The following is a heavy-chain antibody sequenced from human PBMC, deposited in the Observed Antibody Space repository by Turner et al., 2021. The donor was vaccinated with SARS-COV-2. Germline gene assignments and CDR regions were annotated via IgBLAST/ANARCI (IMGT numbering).Heavy chain of an antibody. CDR3: AKVPPYGDYFDY. D-gene: IGHD4-17*01. Sequence: VQLVESGGGVVQPGRSLSLSCAASGFTFSSYAMSWVRQAPGKGLEWVSAISVGGGSTYYADSVKGRFTISRDNSKNTLYLQMNSLRAEDTAVYYCAKVPPYGDYFDYWGQGTLVTVSS. CDR1: GFTFSSYA. J-gene: IGHJ4*02. V-gene: IGHV3-23*04. CDR2: ISVGGGST.